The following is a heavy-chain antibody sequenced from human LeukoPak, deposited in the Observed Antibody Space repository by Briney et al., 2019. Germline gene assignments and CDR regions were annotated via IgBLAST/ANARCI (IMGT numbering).Heavy chain of an antibody. CDR1: GFTFNNYW. D-gene: IGHD6-6*01. Sequence: PGGSLRLSCAASGFTFNNYWMHWVRQAPGEGPVWVSRINTDGSSTTYADSVKGRFTISRDNAKNTLYLQMNSLSAEDTAVYYCARGYSSSYRIDYWGQGTLVTVSS. V-gene: IGHV3-74*01. CDR2: INTDGSST. J-gene: IGHJ4*02. CDR3: ARGYSSSYRIDY.